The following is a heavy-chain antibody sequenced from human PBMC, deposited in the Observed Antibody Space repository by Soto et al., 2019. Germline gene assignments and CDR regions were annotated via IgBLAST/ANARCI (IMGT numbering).Heavy chain of an antibody. Sequence: TLSLTCSVSGDSVTTGDYYWTWIRQPPGKGLEWLGHIYYTGIAKYNPSLESRVIISQDTSKNQFSLRLTSVTTADTAVYYCAKGQCDPDCYVFDSWGQGTLVTVSS. V-gene: IGHV4-61*08. J-gene: IGHJ4*02. CDR1: GDSVTTGDYY. D-gene: IGHD2-21*02. CDR3: AKGQCDPDCYVFDS. CDR2: IYYTGIA.